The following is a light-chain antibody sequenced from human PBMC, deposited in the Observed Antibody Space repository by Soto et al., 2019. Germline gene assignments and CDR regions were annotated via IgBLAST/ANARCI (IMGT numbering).Light chain of an antibody. CDR3: QQYGSSPPIT. CDR1: QSISSW. Sequence: DNQMTQSPSTLSASVGDRVTITCRASQSISSWLAWYQQKPGKAPKFLIFKASSLESGVPSRFSGSGSGTEFTLTISSLQPEDFAVYYCQQYGSSPPITFGQGTRLEIK. CDR2: KAS. V-gene: IGKV1-5*03. J-gene: IGKJ5*01.